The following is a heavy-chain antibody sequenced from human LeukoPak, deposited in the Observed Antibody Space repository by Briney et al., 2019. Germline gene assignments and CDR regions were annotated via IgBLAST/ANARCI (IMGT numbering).Heavy chain of an antibody. CDR3: AKYQGEWELLWGFFDY. Sequence: GGSLRLSCAASGFTVSTNYMSWVRQAPGKGLEWVSVIYTGGSTYYADSVKGRFTISRDNSKNTLYLQMNSLRAEDTAVYYCAKYQGEWELLWGFFDYWGQGTLVTVSS. D-gene: IGHD1-26*01. V-gene: IGHV3-53*01. J-gene: IGHJ4*02. CDR2: IYTGGST. CDR1: GFTVSTNY.